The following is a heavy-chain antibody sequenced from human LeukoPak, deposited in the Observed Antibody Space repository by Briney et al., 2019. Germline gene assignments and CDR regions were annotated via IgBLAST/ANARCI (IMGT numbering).Heavy chain of an antibody. D-gene: IGHD1-14*01. CDR3: ARYTSGYYYYYYMDV. Sequence: GESLKISCKGSGYSFTSYWIGWVRQMPGKGLEWMGIIYPGDSGTRYSPSFQGQVTISADKSISTAYLQWSSLKASDTAMYYCARYTSGYYYYYYMDVWGKGTTVTVSS. CDR1: GYSFTSYW. V-gene: IGHV5-51*01. J-gene: IGHJ6*03. CDR2: IYPGDSGT.